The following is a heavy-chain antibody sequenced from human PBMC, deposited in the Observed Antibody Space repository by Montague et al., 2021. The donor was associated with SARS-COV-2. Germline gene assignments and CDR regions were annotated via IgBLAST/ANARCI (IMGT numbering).Heavy chain of an antibody. CDR2: IGTAGDT. V-gene: IGHV3-13*04. D-gene: IGHD3-22*01. CDR3: ARAYYDSSGYWGGYYYYGMDV. Sequence: SLRLSCAASGFTFSSYDMHWVRQATGKGLEWVSAIGTAGDTYYPGSVKGRFTISRENAKNSLYLQMNSLRAGDTAVYYCARAYYDSSGYWGGYYYYGMDVWGQGTTVTVSS. J-gene: IGHJ6*02. CDR1: GFTFSSYD.